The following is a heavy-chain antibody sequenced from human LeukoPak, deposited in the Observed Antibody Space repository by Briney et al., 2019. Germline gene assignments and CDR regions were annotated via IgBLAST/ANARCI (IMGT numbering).Heavy chain of an antibody. CDR1: GNTVTSYA. CDR2: IHTNTGNP. CDR3: ARGGYDILTGNDY. Sequence: GASVKVSCKASGNTVTSYAMNWVRQAPGQGLEWMGWIHTNTGNPTYAQRFTGRLVFSLDTSVSTAYLQISSLKAEDTAVYYCARGGYDILTGNDYWGQGTLVTVSS. J-gene: IGHJ4*02. V-gene: IGHV7-4-1*02. D-gene: IGHD3-9*01.